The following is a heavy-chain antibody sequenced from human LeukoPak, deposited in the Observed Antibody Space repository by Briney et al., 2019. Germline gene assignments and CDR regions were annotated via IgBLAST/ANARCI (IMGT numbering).Heavy chain of an antibody. V-gene: IGHV3-66*02. D-gene: IGHD6-13*01. Sequence: GGSLRLSCAASEFTVDDTYMSWVRQTPGKGLEWVSVVYSGGKTFYADSVKGRFTISRNTSKNTVYLQMNTLRADDTAVYYCARQAAAGLDYWGQGTLVTVSS. CDR1: EFTVDDTY. J-gene: IGHJ4*02. CDR2: VYSGGKT. CDR3: ARQAAAGLDY.